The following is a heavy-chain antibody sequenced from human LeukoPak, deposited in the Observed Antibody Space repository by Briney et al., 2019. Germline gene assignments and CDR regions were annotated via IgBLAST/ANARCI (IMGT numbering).Heavy chain of an antibody. CDR3: AKEGYSGYAFFDY. J-gene: IGHJ4*02. CDR2: LWYDGSNE. D-gene: IGHD5-12*01. CDR1: GFTFSSYG. V-gene: IGHV3-33*06. Sequence: GGSLRLSCAASGFTFSSYGMHWFRQAPGKGLEWVAGLWYDGSNEYYADSVKGRFTISRDNFKNTLFLQMNSLRDEDTAVYYCAKEGYSGYAFFDYWGQGTLVAVSS.